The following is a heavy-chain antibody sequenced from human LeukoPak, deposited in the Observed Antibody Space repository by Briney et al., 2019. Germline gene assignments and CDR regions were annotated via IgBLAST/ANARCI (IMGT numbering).Heavy chain of an antibody. J-gene: IGHJ4*02. CDR3: ARHLLYDAIDY. CDR1: GGSISSSSYY. V-gene: IGHV4-39*01. CDR2: IYYSGST. Sequence: TTSETLSLTCTVSGGSISSSSYYWGWVRQPPGKGLEWIGSIYYSGSTYYNPSLKSRVTISVDTSKNQFSLKLSSVTAADTAVYYCARHLLYDAIDYWGQGTLVTVSS. D-gene: IGHD2/OR15-2a*01.